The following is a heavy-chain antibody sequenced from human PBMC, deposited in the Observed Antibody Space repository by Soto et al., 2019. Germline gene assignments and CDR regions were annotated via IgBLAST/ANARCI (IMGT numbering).Heavy chain of an antibody. V-gene: IGHV3-23*01. Sequence: PGGCLRLSCSASVFTFSSYAMSWVRQAPGKGLEWVSAISGSGGSTYYADSVKGRFTISRDNSKNTLYLQMNSLRAEDTAVYYCAKDLIRHAVVAPIDYWGQGTLVTVSS. CDR1: VFTFSSYA. D-gene: IGHD5-12*01. CDR3: AKDLIRHAVVAPIDY. J-gene: IGHJ4*02. CDR2: ISGSGGST.